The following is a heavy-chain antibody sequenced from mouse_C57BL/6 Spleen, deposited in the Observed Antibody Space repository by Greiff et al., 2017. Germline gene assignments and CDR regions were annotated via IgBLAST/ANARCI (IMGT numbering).Heavy chain of an antibody. CDR2: ISYDGSN. CDR3: ASLFYYVSVCAY. D-gene: IGHD2-1*01. Sequence: EVKLMESGPGLVKPSQSLSLTCSVTGYSFPSGYYWNWIRQFPGNKLEWMGYISYDGSNNYNPSLKNRISITRDTSKYQFFLKLNSGTTEDAATYYCASLFYYVSVCAYWGQGTLVTVSA. J-gene: IGHJ3*01. V-gene: IGHV3-6*01. CDR1: GYSFPSGYY.